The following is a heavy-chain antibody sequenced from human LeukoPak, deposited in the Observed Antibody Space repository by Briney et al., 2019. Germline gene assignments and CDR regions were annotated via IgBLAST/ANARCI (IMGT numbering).Heavy chain of an antibody. Sequence: ASVKVSCKASGYTFTSYHMHWVRQAPGQGLEWMGIINPSSGSTNYAQKFQGRVTMTRDTSISTAYVELSRLRSDDTAVYYCARGAYYDFWSLELYYYYYMDVWGKGTTVTVSS. D-gene: IGHD3-3*01. CDR2: INPSSGST. V-gene: IGHV1-2*02. CDR1: GYTFTSYH. CDR3: ARGAYYDFWSLELYYYYYMDV. J-gene: IGHJ6*03.